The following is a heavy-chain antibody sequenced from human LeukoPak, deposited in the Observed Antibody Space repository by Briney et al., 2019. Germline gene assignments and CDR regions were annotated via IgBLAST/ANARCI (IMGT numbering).Heavy chain of an antibody. J-gene: IGHJ3*02. Sequence: PSETLSLTCAVSGGSISSGGYSWSWIRQPPGKGLEWIGYIYHSGSTYYNPSLKSRVTISVDRSKNQFSLKLSSVTAADTAVYYCARADDHGDYDIWGQGTMVTVSS. V-gene: IGHV4-30-2*01. CDR3: ARADDHGDYDI. D-gene: IGHD4-17*01. CDR1: GGSISSGGYS. CDR2: IYHSGST.